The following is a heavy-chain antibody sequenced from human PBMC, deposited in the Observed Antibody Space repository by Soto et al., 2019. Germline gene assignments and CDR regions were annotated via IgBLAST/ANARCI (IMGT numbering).Heavy chain of an antibody. V-gene: IGHV1-18*01. CDR1: GYTFTSYG. CDR3: AWYSWDIVDPIFLDF. CDR2: ISAYNGNT. D-gene: IGHD5-12*01. J-gene: IGHJ6*02. Sequence: ASVKVSCKASGYTFTSYGISWVRQAPGQGLEWMGWISAYNGNTNYAQKLQGRVTMTTDTSTSTAYMELRSLRSDDTAVYYCAWYSWDIVDPIFLDFWGQGTTVTVSS.